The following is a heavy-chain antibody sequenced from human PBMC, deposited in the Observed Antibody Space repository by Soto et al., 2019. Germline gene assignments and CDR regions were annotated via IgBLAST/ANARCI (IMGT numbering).Heavy chain of an antibody. CDR1: GIIFTNYW. J-gene: IGHJ4*02. Sequence: EVQLVESGGGLVQPGGSLRLSCAASGIIFTNYWMHWVRQAPGKGLVWVSRIDNDGSGTSYADSVKGRFTISRDNAKNMVYLRRNILRAVDTAVYYCTTVFDYWGQGTLVTVSS. CDR3: TTVFDY. CDR2: IDNDGSGT. V-gene: IGHV3-74*01.